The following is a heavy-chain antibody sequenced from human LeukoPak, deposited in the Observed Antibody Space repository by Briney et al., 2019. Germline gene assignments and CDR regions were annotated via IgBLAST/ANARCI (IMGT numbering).Heavy chain of an antibody. Sequence: LSETLSLTCTLSGGSLSSFYWSWIRQPPGKGLEWIGYIYSSGSTNYNPSLKSRVTISVDTSKNQFSLKLSSMTSADTALYFCAKGGNGSGDFDIWGQGTRVTVSS. D-gene: IGHD1-26*01. J-gene: IGHJ3*02. CDR1: GGSLSSFY. CDR2: IYSSGST. CDR3: AKGGNGSGDFDI. V-gene: IGHV4-59*01.